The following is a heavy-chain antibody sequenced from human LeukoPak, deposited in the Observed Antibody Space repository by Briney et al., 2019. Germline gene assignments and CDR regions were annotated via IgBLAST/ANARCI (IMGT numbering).Heavy chain of an antibody. J-gene: IGHJ4*02. Sequence: GGSVRLSCAASGFTFDDYAMHWVRQAPGKGLEWVSGIRWNSGSIGYVDSVKGRFTISRVNAKNSLDVQMNSLRGEDAAVYYCAREREAVAGTFFDYWGQRTLVTVSS. CDR2: IRWNSGSI. D-gene: IGHD6-19*01. CDR3: AREREAVAGTFFDY. CDR1: GFTFDDYA. V-gene: IGHV3-9*01.